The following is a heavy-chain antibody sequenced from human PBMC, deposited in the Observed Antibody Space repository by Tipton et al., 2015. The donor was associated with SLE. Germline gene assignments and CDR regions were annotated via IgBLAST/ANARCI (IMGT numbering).Heavy chain of an antibody. D-gene: IGHD5-18*01. CDR1: GGSISSYY. V-gene: IGHV4-4*08. CDR2: SYTSRST. Sequence: TLSLTCTVSGGSISSYYWSWIRQPPGKGLEWIGRSYTSRSTNYNPSLKSRVTISVDTSKNQFSLKLSSVTAADTAVYYCARGASYVTDYWGQGTLVTVSS. CDR3: ARGASYVTDY. J-gene: IGHJ4*02.